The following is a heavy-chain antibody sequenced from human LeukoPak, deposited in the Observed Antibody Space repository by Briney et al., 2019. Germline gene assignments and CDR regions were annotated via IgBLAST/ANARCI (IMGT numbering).Heavy chain of an antibody. CDR2: MNPNNGDS. Sequence: ASVRVSCTASGYTLTIYHINWVRQASGQGLEWMGWMNPNNGDSGYAQNFQGRVTIITDTSINTAYMELRILRSDDTAVYFCARTTSLTASGYDYWGQGTLVTVSS. V-gene: IGHV1-8*03. D-gene: IGHD4-17*01. CDR1: GYTLTIYH. J-gene: IGHJ4*02. CDR3: ARTTSLTASGYDY.